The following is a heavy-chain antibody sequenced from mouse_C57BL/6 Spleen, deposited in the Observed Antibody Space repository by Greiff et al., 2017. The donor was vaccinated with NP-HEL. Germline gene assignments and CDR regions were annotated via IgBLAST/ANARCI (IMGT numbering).Heavy chain of an antibody. CDR1: GYTFTNYW. Sequence: QVHVKQSGAELVRPGTSVKMSCKASGYTFTNYWIGWAKQRPGHGLEWIGDIYPGGGYTNYNEKFKGKATLTADKSSSTAYMQFSSLTSEDSAIYYCARGRMDYWGQGTSVTVSS. J-gene: IGHJ4*01. V-gene: IGHV1-63*01. CDR2: IYPGGGYT. CDR3: ARGRMDY.